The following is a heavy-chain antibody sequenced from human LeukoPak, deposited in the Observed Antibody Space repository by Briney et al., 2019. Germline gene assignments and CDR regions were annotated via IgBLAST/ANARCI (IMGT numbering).Heavy chain of an antibody. Sequence: SETLSLTCNVSGDSISSSSYYRGWIRQPPGKGLEWIGSIYYSGSTYYNPSLKSRVTISLDTSKNMFSLKLNSVTAADTALYYCARDHRARTAHDAFDLWGQGTMVAVSS. CDR1: GDSISSSSYY. D-gene: IGHD1-14*01. CDR2: IYYSGST. V-gene: IGHV4-39*07. J-gene: IGHJ3*01. CDR3: ARDHRARTAHDAFDL.